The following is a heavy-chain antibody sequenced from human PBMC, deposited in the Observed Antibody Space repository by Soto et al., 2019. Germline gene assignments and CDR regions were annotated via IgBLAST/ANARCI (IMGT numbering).Heavy chain of an antibody. Sequence: QVQLQESGPGLVKPSQTLSLTCTVSGGSISVGVYYWNWIRQLPGKGPEWIGYTYHTGRTYYKPSIESRATLSVDPSKNQFSLRLSSVTAADTAVYYCARIGNPDASLYFDYWGQGTLVTVSS. D-gene: IGHD2-2*01. CDR2: TYHTGRT. J-gene: IGHJ4*02. V-gene: IGHV4-31*03. CDR1: GGSISVGVYY. CDR3: ARIGNPDASLYFDY.